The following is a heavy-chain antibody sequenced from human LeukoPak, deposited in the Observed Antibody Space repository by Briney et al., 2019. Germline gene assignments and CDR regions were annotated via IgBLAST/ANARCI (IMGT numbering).Heavy chain of an antibody. D-gene: IGHD2-15*01. CDR2: INSKSGGT. J-gene: IGHJ5*02. Sequence: GASVKVSCKASGYTFIDYYMHWVRRAPGQGLEWMGRINSKSGGTNYAQNFQGRVTMTRDTSISTTYMELSRLTSDDTAVYYCARSRSGGENWFDPWGQGTLVTVSS. CDR3: ARSRSGGENWFDP. CDR1: GYTFIDYY. V-gene: IGHV1-2*06.